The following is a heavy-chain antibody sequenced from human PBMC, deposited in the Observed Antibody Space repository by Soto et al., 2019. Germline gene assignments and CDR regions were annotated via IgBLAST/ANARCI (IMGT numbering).Heavy chain of an antibody. CDR1: GFTFSSYA. J-gene: IGHJ3*02. Sequence: GGSLLLSYAASGFTFSSYAMSWVRQAPGKGLEWVSAISGSGCSTYYAYSVKGRFTISRDNSKNTLYLQMNSLRAEDTAVYYCAKEGSSAPVDAFDIWGQGTMVTVSS. CDR2: ISGSGCST. V-gene: IGHV3-23*01. D-gene: IGHD2-2*01. CDR3: AKEGSSAPVDAFDI.